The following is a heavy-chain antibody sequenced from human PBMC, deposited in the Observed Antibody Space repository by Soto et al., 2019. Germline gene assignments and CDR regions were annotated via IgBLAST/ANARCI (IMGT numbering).Heavy chain of an antibody. J-gene: IGHJ6*02. CDR2: IKQDGSEK. Sequence: GGSLRLSCAASGFTFSISWMTWVRQAPGKGLEWVANIKQDGSEKYYVDSVKGRFTISRDNAKSSLYLQMNSLRAEDTAVYYCARPLRVFVAEARESYYYGMDVWGQGTTVTVSS. CDR1: GFTFSISW. CDR3: ARPLRVFVAEARESYYYGMDV. D-gene: IGHD2-21*01. V-gene: IGHV3-7*01.